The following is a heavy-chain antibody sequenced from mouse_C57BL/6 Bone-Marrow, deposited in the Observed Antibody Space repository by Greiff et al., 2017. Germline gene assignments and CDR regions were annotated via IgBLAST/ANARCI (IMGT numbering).Heavy chain of an antibody. CDR1: AYAFSTYW. Sequence: QVQLKESGAELVKPGASVKISCKVSAYAFSTYWMNWVKQRPGKGLVWIGQIYPGEGDTNYNGKFKGKATLTAVQSSSTASMQLSSLTSENSAVYFIARDWYYVDYWGQGTTLTVSS. D-gene: IGHD4-1*01. V-gene: IGHV1-80*01. CDR3: ARDWYYVDY. J-gene: IGHJ2*01. CDR2: IYPGEGDT.